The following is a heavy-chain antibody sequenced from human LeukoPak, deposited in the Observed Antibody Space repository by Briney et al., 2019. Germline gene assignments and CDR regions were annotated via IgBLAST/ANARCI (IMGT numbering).Heavy chain of an antibody. J-gene: IGHJ4*02. CDR3: ARGAVTMVDY. CDR1: GFTVSSNY. V-gene: IGHV3-66*01. D-gene: IGHD3-10*01. CDR2: IYSGGST. Sequence: GGSLRLSCAVSGFTVSSNYMSWVRQAPGRGLEWVPVIYSGGSTYYADSVKGRFTISRDNSKNTLLLQMNSLRAGDTAVYYRARGAVTMVDYWGQGTLVTVSS.